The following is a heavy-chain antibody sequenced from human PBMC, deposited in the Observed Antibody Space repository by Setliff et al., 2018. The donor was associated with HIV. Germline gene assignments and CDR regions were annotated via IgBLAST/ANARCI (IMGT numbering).Heavy chain of an antibody. CDR1: GDAISPYY. Sequence: SETLSLTCSVSGDAISPYYWSWIRQPPGKGLEWSGYFANDGSTHYNPPLKSRLSISVDTSKNEVSLKLTSVTAADTAMYYCTRHLPVYYGSGVSYYFDYWGQGILVTVSS. CDR2: FANDGST. J-gene: IGHJ4*02. CDR3: TRHLPVYYGSGVSYYFDY. V-gene: IGHV4-59*08. D-gene: IGHD3-10*01.